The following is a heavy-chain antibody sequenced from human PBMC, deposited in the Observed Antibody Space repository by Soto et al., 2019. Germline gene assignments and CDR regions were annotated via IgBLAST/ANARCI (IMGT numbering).Heavy chain of an antibody. V-gene: IGHV3-48*02. D-gene: IGHD6-19*01. Sequence: GALRVSGAVSVFTLTTYSMNWVRQAPGKGLEWISFINKNGFTIYYADSVKGRFTISRDYAKNSLYLQMDSLRHEDTAVYYCARGAVTGTSLFDYWGLGTLVTVSS. CDR3: ARGAVTGTSLFDY. CDR1: VFTLTTYS. CDR2: INKNGFTI. J-gene: IGHJ4*02.